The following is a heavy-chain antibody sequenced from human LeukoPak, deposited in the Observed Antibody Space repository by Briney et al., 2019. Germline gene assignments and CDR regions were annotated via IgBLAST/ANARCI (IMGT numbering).Heavy chain of an antibody. CDR3: ARAELRFLEWLPFDY. CDR1: GYTFTGYY. J-gene: IGHJ4*02. D-gene: IGHD3-3*01. CDR2: INPNSGGT. V-gene: IGHV1-2*02. Sequence: ASVKVSCKASGYTFTGYYMHWVRQAPGQGLEWMGWINPNSGGTNYAQKFQGRVTMTRDTSISTAYMELSRLRSDDTAVYYCARAELRFLEWLPFDYRGQGTLVTVSS.